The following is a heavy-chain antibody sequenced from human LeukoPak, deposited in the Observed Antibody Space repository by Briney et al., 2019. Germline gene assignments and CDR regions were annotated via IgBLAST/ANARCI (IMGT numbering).Heavy chain of an antibody. CDR1: GFTFSNYW. V-gene: IGHV3-7*01. D-gene: IGHD5-12*01. J-gene: IGHJ4*02. CDR3: ARLPDSGYEAPLDY. CDR2: IRQDGSEK. Sequence: PGGSLRLSCAASGFTFSNYWMSWVRQAPGKGLEWVANIRQDGSEKQYVDSVKGRSTISRDNAKNSLYLQMNSLRAEDTAVYYCARLPDSGYEAPLDYWGQGTLVTVSS.